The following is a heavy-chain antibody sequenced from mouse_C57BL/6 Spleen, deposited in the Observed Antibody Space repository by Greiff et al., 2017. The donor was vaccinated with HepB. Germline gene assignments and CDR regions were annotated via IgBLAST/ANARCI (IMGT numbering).Heavy chain of an antibody. Sequence: VQLQESGAELVKPGASVKISCKASGYAFSSYWMNWVKQRPGKGLEWIGQIYPGDGDTNYNGKFKGKATLTADKSSSTAYMQLSSLTSEDSAVYFCARSGSTMITRAWFAYWGQGTLVTVSA. CDR2: IYPGDGDT. V-gene: IGHV1-80*01. J-gene: IGHJ3*01. CDR1: GYAFSSYW. CDR3: ARSGSTMITRAWFAY. D-gene: IGHD2-4*01.